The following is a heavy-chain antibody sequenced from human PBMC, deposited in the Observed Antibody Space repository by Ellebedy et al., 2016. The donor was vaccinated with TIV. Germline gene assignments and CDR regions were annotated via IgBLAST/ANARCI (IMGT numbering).Heavy chain of an antibody. CDR2: IGTEGDT. V-gene: IGHV3-13*01. Sequence: PGGSLRLSCAASGFTFSRHDMHWVRQVIGKGLEWVSSIGTEGDTHYLDSVKGQFTISRENAQNSLFLEMNHLGVGDTAVYYCARSAAHFYDGLDVWGQGTTVTVSS. J-gene: IGHJ6*02. D-gene: IGHD2/OR15-2a*01. CDR1: GFTFSRHD. CDR3: ARSAAHFYDGLDV.